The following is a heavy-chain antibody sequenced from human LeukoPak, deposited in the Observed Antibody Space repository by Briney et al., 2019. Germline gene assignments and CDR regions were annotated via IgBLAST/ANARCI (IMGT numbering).Heavy chain of an antibody. V-gene: IGHV3-23*01. CDR2: ISDSGGST. J-gene: IGHJ4*02. CDR3: ARPGGPRGNYFDY. D-gene: IGHD1-14*01. CDR1: GITLSNYG. Sequence: GGSLRLSCAVSGITLSNYGMSWVRQAPGKGLEWVAGISDSGGSTNYADSVKGRFTISRDNPKNTLYLQMNSLRAEDTAVYYCARPGGPRGNYFDYWGQGTLVTVSS.